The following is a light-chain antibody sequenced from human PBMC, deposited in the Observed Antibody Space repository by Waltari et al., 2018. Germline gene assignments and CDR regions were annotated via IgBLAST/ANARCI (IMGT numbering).Light chain of an antibody. V-gene: IGKV3-15*01. CDR3: QQYNNWPPWT. Sequence: EIVMTQSPATLSVSPGERATLSCRASQSVRSNLAWYQQKPGQTPRPLIYDASTRATGIPARFSGSGSGTEFTLTISSLQSEDFAVYYCQQYNNWPPWTFGQGTKVEIK. CDR2: DAS. CDR1: QSVRSN. J-gene: IGKJ1*01.